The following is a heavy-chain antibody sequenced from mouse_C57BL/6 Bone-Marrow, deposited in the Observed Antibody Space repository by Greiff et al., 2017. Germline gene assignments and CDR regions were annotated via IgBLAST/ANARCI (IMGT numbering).Heavy chain of an antibody. Sequence: QVQLQQPGAELVKPGASVKMSCKASGYTFTSYWITWVKQRPGQGLEWIGDIYPGSGSTNYNAKFKGKATLTADKSSSTAYMQLNSLTSEDSAVYFCANLWYFDVWGTGTTVTVSS. CDR1: GYTFTSYW. J-gene: IGHJ1*03. V-gene: IGHV1-55*01. CDR3: ANLWYFDV. CDR2: IYPGSGST.